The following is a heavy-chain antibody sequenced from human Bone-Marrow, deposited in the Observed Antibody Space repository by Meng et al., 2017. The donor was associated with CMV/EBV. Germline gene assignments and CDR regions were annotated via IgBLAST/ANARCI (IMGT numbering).Heavy chain of an antibody. CDR2: IDPSGDNT. V-gene: IGHV1-46*01. D-gene: IGHD6-19*01. J-gene: IGHJ4*02. CDR3: ARFTYSSRWSGDH. Sequence: ASVKVSCKASGYTFIDYYLHWVRQAPGQGLEWMGIIDPSGDNTRYAQKFQDRVTMTRDTSTSTVYLELSSLTSDDTAVYYCARFTYSSRWSGDHWGQGTRVTGSS. CDR1: GYTFIDYY.